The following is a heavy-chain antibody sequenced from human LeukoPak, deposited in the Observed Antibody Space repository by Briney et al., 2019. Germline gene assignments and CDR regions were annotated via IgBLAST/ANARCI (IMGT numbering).Heavy chain of an antibody. J-gene: IGHJ1*01. CDR1: GFTFRTYG. V-gene: IGHV3-21*01. D-gene: IGHD4-17*01. Sequence: GGSLRLSCAASGFTFRTYGMSWVRQAPGKGLEWVSSISNGGSYIYYAGSVRGRFTLSRDNAKNSLYLQMNSLRAEDTAVYYCARDDSGDEYFQHWGQGTLVTVSS. CDR2: ISNGGSYI. CDR3: ARDDSGDEYFQH.